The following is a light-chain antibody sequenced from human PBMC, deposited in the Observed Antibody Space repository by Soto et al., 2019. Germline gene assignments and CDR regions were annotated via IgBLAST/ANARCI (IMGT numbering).Light chain of an antibody. CDR1: QSISNY. CDR3: QQSYSTLYT. CDR2: AAS. V-gene: IGKV1-39*01. Sequence: DLQMTQSPSSLSASVGDRVTITCRASQSISNYLSWYQHKPGKAPELLIYAASSLQSGVPSRFSGSGSGTDFTLTISSLQPEDFATYYCQQSYSTLYTFGQGTKLEIK. J-gene: IGKJ2*01.